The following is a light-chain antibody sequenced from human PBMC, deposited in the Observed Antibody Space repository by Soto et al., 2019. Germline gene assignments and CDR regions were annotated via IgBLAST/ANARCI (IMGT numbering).Light chain of an antibody. CDR3: QQYNNWPPTWT. Sequence: EIVMTQSPATLSVSPGERATLSCRASQSVSSNLAWYQQKPGQAPRLLIYAASTRATGIPARFSGSGSGTAFTLTISSLQSEDFAVYYCQQYNNWPPTWTFGQGTKVEIK. V-gene: IGKV3-15*01. CDR2: AAS. CDR1: QSVSSN. J-gene: IGKJ1*01.